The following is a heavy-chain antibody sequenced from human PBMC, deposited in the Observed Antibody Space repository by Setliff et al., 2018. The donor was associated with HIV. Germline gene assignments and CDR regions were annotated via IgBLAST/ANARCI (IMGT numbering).Heavy chain of an antibody. CDR2: IITILGIP. CDR1: GDTFNSYT. D-gene: IGHD1-26*01. Sequence: ASVKVSCKASGDTFNSYTFTWVRQAPGQGPEWMGGIITILGIPNYAPKFQHRVTISADESTKTIYMELSNLKSDDTAVYFCAREVGGRNTLGSCVLDYWGQGTPVTSPQ. J-gene: IGHJ4*02. CDR3: AREVGGRNTLGSCVLDY. V-gene: IGHV1-69*10.